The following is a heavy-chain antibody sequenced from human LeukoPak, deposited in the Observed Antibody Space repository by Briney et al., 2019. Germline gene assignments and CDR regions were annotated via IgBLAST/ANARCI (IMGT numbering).Heavy chain of an antibody. CDR3: ARHNSGSYWGYFDY. V-gene: IGHV3-11*01. Sequence: GWSLRLSCAGSGFIFSDYYMSWIRQAPWKGLEGVSYISSSGLTIHYADSVRGRFTISRDNAKNSLYLQMNSLRAEDTAVYFCARHNSGSYWGYFDYWGQGTLVTVSS. CDR2: ISSSGLTI. J-gene: IGHJ4*02. D-gene: IGHD1-26*01. CDR1: GFIFSDYY.